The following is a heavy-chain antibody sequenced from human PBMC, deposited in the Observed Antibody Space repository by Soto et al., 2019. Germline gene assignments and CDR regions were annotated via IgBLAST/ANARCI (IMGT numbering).Heavy chain of an antibody. J-gene: IGHJ5*02. CDR2: IYYSGST. V-gene: IGHV4-59*08. CDR1: RRSVRTYY. Sequence: SEGLSRTGERSRRSVRTYYLSCSRPTPGKGLEWIGYIYYSGSTTYSPYLKSRVTISVDTSRNQFSLKLNSVTAADTAMYYCARPKTFGAAARKGWFDPPAQGTLVT. CDR3: ARPKTFGAAARKGWFDP. D-gene: IGHD6-6*01.